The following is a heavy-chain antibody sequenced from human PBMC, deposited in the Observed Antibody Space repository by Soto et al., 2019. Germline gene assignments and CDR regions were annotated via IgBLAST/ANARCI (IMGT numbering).Heavy chain of an antibody. CDR1: GYTFTGYY. D-gene: IGHD3-3*01. V-gene: IGHV1-2*02. Sequence: VASVKVSCKASGYTFTGYYMHWVRQAPGQGLEWMGWINPNSGGTNYAQKFQGRVTMTRDTSISTAYMELSRLRSDDTAVYYCARVVYYDFWSGYYFDYWGQGTLVTVSS. J-gene: IGHJ4*02. CDR2: INPNSGGT. CDR3: ARVVYYDFWSGYYFDY.